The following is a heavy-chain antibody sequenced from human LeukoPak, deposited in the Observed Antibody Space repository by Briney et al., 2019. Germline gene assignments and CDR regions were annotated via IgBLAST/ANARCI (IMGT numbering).Heavy chain of an antibody. Sequence: ASVKVSCKASGYTFTGYYMHWVRQAPGQGLEWMGWINPNSGGTNYAQKLQGRVTMTRDTSISTAYMELSRLRSDDTAVYYCASLGAAAGTFDYWGQGTLVTVSS. CDR3: ASLGAAAGTFDY. V-gene: IGHV1-2*02. D-gene: IGHD6-13*01. J-gene: IGHJ4*02. CDR1: GYTFTGYY. CDR2: INPNSGGT.